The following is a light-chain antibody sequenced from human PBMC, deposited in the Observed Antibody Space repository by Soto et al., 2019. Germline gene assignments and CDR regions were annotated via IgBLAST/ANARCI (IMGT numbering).Light chain of an antibody. CDR1: TSDVVAYNY. CDR2: EVT. J-gene: IGLJ3*02. CDR3: SPLGSGNTCV. V-gene: IGLV2-8*01. Sequence: QSALTQPPSASGSPGQSVTISCTGTTSDVVAYNYVSWYQQHAGKAPKLVIYEVTKRPSGVPDRFSGSKSANTASLTVSGLQAEDEADYYCSPLGSGNTCVFGGGTKVTVL.